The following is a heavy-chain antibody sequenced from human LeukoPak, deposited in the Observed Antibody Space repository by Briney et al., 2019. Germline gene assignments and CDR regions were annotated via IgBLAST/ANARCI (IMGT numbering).Heavy chain of an antibody. CDR1: GFTFSSYA. CDR3: ARERPPLPGYYDSSGYPTPYYYYGMDV. J-gene: IGHJ6*02. D-gene: IGHD3-22*01. CDR2: ISGSGGST. Sequence: GGSLRLSCAASGFTFSSYAMSWVRQAPGKGLEWVSAISGSGGSTYYADSVKGRFTISRDNSKNTLYLQMNSLRAEDTAVYYCARERPPLPGYYDSSGYPTPYYYYGMDVWGQGTTVTVSS. V-gene: IGHV3-23*01.